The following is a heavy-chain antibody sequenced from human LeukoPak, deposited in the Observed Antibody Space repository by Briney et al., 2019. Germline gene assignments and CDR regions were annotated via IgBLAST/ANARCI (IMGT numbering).Heavy chain of an antibody. Sequence: SETLSLTCSVSGGSISSFYWSWIRQPAGKGLERIGRIYFSGSTNYNPSLKSRLTMSVDTSKSQFSLKLSSVTAADTAVYYCARLGQNLLGTPDNWFDPWGQGTLVTVSS. J-gene: IGHJ5*02. CDR1: GGSISSFY. D-gene: IGHD7-27*01. CDR2: IYFSGST. CDR3: ARLGQNLLGTPDNWFDP. V-gene: IGHV4-4*07.